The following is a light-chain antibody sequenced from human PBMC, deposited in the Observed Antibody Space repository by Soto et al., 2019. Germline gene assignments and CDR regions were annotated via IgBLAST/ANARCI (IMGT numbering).Light chain of an antibody. CDR1: QSVSSY. Sequence: EIVLTQSPATLSLSPGERATLSCRASQSVSSYLAWYQQKPGQAPRLLIYDASNRATGIPARFSGSGSGTDFTLTISRLEPEDFAVYYCQQRGNWPRTFGGGTKVAS. CDR2: DAS. CDR3: QQRGNWPRT. V-gene: IGKV3-11*01. J-gene: IGKJ4*01.